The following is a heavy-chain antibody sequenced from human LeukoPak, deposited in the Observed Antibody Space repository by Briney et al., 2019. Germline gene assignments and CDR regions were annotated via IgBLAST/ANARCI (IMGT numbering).Heavy chain of an antibody. Sequence: GASVKVSCKASGYTFTSYAMHWVRQAPGQRLEWMGWINAGNGNTKYSQKFQGRVTITRDTSASTAYMELSSLRSEDTAVYYCARDPAEWLAPFDYWGQGTLVTVSS. CDR3: ARDPAEWLAPFDY. CDR1: GYTFTSYA. D-gene: IGHD6-19*01. CDR2: INAGNGNT. J-gene: IGHJ4*02. V-gene: IGHV1-3*01.